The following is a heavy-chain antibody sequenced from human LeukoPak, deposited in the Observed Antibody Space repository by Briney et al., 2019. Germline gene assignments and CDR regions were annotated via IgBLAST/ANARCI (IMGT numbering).Heavy chain of an antibody. CDR1: GFTFSSYA. V-gene: IGHV3-23*01. CDR3: ANKAMVRGVIIEY. D-gene: IGHD3-10*01. Sequence: GGSLRLSCAASGFTFSSYAMGWVRQAPGKGLEWVSAISGSGGSTYYADSVKGRFTISRDNSKDTLYLQMNSLRAEDTAVYYCANKAMVRGVIIEYWGQRTLVTVSS. J-gene: IGHJ4*02. CDR2: ISGSGGST.